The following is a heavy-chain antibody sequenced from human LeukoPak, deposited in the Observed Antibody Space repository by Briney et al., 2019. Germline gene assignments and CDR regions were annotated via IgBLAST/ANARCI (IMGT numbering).Heavy chain of an antibody. CDR3: ARWIHYYDSSGYNL. D-gene: IGHD3-22*01. V-gene: IGHV3-30*03. Sequence: GGSLRLSCAASGFTFRSYGMSWVRQAPGKGLEWVAVISDDGTKKYYADSVKGRFTISRDNSKDTLYLQMSSLSVDDRAVYYCARWIHYYDSSGYNLWGQGTLVTVSS. CDR1: GFTFRSYG. CDR2: ISDDGTKK. J-gene: IGHJ4*02.